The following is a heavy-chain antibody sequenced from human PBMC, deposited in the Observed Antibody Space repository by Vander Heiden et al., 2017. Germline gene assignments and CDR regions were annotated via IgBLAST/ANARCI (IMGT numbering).Heavy chain of an antibody. J-gene: IGHJ4*02. CDR3: AKDFYCSSTSCYPYFDY. CDR2: ISGSGGST. D-gene: IGHD2-2*01. Sequence: EVQLLASGGGLVQPGGSLRPSCAASGFTFRSYAMRWVRQAPGKGLGWVSAISGSGGSTYYADSVKGRFTISRDNSKNTLYLQMNSLRAEDTAVYYCAKDFYCSSTSCYPYFDYWGQGTLVTVSS. CDR1: GFTFRSYA. V-gene: IGHV3-23*01.